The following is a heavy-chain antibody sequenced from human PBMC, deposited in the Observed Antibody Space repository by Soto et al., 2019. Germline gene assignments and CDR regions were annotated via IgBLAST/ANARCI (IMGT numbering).Heavy chain of an antibody. CDR1: GFSLSTSGVG. J-gene: IGHJ4*02. D-gene: IGHD1-20*01. V-gene: IGHV2-5*02. Sequence: QITLKESGPTLVKPTQTLTVTCTFSGFSLSTSGVGVGWIRQPPGKAPECLALIYWADDKRYNPSLRSRLTIYKDTSRNQVVLTMTNVDPMDTATYYCAHRRGGYNWNDGDFDYWGQGTLITVSS. CDR2: IYWADDK. CDR3: AHRRGGYNWNDGDFDY.